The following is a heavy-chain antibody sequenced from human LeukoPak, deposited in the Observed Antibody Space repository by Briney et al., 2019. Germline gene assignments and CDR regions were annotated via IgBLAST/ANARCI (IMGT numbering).Heavy chain of an antibody. CDR1: GFTFSSYG. J-gene: IGHJ4*02. Sequence: GRSLRLSCAASGFTFSSYGMHWVRQAPGKGLEWVAVIGYDGSNKYYADSVKGRFTISRDNSKNTLYLQMNSLRAEDTAVYYCARETYNFDHWGQGTLVTVSS. CDR3: ARETYNFDH. CDR2: IGYDGSNK. D-gene: IGHD2-2*02. V-gene: IGHV3-33*01.